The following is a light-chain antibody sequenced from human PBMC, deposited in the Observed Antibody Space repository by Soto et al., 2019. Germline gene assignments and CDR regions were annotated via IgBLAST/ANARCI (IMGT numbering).Light chain of an antibody. J-gene: IGLJ2*01. Sequence: QSALTQPPSASGSPGQAVTISCTGTSSDVGGYNYVSWYQQHPGKAAKVMIYDVNKRPSGVPDRFSGSKSGNTASLTVSWLQAEDEGDYYCSSHAGGQNVVFGVGTKRTVL. CDR3: SSHAGGQNVV. V-gene: IGLV2-8*01. CDR2: DVN. CDR1: SSDVGGYNY.